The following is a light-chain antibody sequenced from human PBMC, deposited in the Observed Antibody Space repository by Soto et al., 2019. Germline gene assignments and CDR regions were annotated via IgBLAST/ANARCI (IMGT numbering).Light chain of an antibody. J-gene: IGKJ3*01. V-gene: IGKV3-20*01. CDR1: QSISSSF. Sequence: EVVLTQSPGILSLSPGERASLACGASQSISSSFLAWYPQKPGQXPRLLIYGASSRATGIPDRFSGSGSGTDFTITISSLKPEDGETDDGQQRYSTPRAFGPGTKVDIK. CDR2: GAS. CDR3: QQRYSTPRA.